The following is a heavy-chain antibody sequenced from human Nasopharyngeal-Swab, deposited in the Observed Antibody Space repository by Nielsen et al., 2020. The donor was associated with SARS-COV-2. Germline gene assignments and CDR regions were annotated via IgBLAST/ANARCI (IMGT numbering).Heavy chain of an antibody. CDR3: ARAYDY. V-gene: IGHV3-74*01. CDR2: INSDGSKR. J-gene: IGHJ4*02. CDR1: GFTFSDYW. Sequence: GESLKISCAASGFTFSDYWMHWVRQVPGKGLVWISGINSDGSKRVFADSVKGRFTISRDSAKNTVYLQMNSLRAEDTAVYYCARAYDYWGQETLVTVSS.